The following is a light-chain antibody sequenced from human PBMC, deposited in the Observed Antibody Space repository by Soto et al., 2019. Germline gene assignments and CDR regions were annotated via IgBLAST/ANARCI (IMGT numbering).Light chain of an antibody. J-gene: IGKJ1*01. CDR1: QSVRTY. Sequence: EVVLTQSPATMSLYPGEGATLSCRASQSVRTYLAWYQQKPGQAPRLLIFEASKRATGIPDRISGSGSGTDFTLTISSLEPEDFAVYYCQQRGHWPRTFGQGTKVEMK. V-gene: IGKV3-11*01. CDR2: EAS. CDR3: QQRGHWPRT.